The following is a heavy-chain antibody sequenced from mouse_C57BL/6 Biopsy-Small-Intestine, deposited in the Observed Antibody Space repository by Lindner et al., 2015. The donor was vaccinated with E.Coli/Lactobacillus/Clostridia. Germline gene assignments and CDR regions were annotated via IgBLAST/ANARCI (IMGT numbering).Heavy chain of an antibody. Sequence: VQLQESGAELVRPGASVKLSCTASGFNIKDDYMHWVKQRPEQGLEWIGWIGPESGVSEYASKFRGKATITADTSSNTAYLQVSSLTSEDTAVYYCTTGRNYYFDYWGQGTTLTVSS. V-gene: IGHV14-4*01. J-gene: IGHJ2*01. CDR1: GFNIKDDY. CDR2: IGPESGVS. CDR3: TTGRNYYFDY.